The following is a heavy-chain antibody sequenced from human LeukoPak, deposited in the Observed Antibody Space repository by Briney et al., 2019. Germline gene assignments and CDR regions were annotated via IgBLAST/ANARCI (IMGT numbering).Heavy chain of an antibody. V-gene: IGHV3-33*08. CDR3: ARPHPRQTYSYGYYFDY. CDR2: IWYDGSNK. CDR1: GFTVSSNY. D-gene: IGHD5-18*01. Sequence: GGSLRLSCAASGFTVSSNYMSWVRQAPGKGLEWVAVIWYDGSNKYYADSVKGRFTISRDNSKNTLYLQMNSLRAEDTAVYYCARPHPRQTYSYGYYFDYWGQGTLVTVSS. J-gene: IGHJ4*02.